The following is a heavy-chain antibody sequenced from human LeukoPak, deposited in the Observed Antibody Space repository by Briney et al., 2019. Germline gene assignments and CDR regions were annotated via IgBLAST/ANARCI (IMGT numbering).Heavy chain of an antibody. CDR2: IKQDGDDK. CDR1: GFTFSSYW. J-gene: IGHJ4*02. Sequence: GGSLRLSCAASGFTFSSYWMTWVRHTPGKGLEWVANIKQDGDDKYYAESVRGRFTISRDNVRNSLYLQMNSLRAEDTGIYYCARDHTLVAIGASGYWGQGTLVTVSS. CDR3: ARDHTLVAIGASGY. V-gene: IGHV3-7*01. D-gene: IGHD2-15*01.